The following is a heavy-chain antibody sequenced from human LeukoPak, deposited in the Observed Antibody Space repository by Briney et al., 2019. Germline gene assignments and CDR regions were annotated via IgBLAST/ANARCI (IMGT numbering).Heavy chain of an antibody. Sequence: SETLSLTCAVYVGSFSGYSWSGIRQPPGKGLEWIGEINHSGSTNYNPSLKSRVTISVDTSKNQFSLKLSSVTAADTAVYYCAREGARGGRPFDPWGQGTLVTVSS. CDR2: INHSGST. CDR1: VGSFSGYS. CDR3: AREGARGGRPFDP. V-gene: IGHV4-34*01. D-gene: IGHD2-15*01. J-gene: IGHJ5*02.